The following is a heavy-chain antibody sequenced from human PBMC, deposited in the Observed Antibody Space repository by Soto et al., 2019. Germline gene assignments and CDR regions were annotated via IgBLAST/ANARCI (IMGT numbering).Heavy chain of an antibody. Sequence: PGGSLRLSCEGSGYTFSTYAMSWVRQAPGKGLEWVSAISGSGGSTYYADSVKGRFTISRDNSKNTLYLQMNSLRAEDTAVYYCAKDLRDYYDSSGYQHWGQGTLVTVSS. D-gene: IGHD3-22*01. CDR3: AKDLRDYYDSSGYQH. V-gene: IGHV3-23*01. J-gene: IGHJ4*02. CDR2: ISGSGGST. CDR1: GYTFSTYA.